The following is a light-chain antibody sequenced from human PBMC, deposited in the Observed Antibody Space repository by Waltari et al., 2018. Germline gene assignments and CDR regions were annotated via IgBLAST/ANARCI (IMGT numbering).Light chain of an antibody. J-gene: IGLJ3*02. Sequence: QSVLTQPPSASGTPGQRVTISCSGSASNIGRNIVNWYQQLPGKAPTPLMYRSDQLPAGVPDRFSGSKSGTSASLAISGLQSADEADYYCAAWDDSLNGHGVFGGGTKVAVL. CDR3: AAWDDSLNGHGV. CDR1: ASNIGRNI. CDR2: RSD. V-gene: IGLV1-44*01.